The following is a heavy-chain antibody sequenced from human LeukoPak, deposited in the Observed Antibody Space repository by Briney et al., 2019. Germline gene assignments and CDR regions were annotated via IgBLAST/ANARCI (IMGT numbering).Heavy chain of an antibody. V-gene: IGHV3-20*04. CDR2: IKWNGGST. D-gene: IGHD3-10*01. CDR1: GFNFDYYG. J-gene: IGHJ6*03. Sequence: SGGSLRLSCAAPGFNFDYYGMSWGRPTPGKGVEWVSGIKWNGGSTGYADSVKGRLTISRDNAKNSLYLQMNSLRAEDTALYYCARVNVGEPPLRYYYYMDVWGKGTTVTVSS. CDR3: ARVNVGEPPLRYYYYMDV.